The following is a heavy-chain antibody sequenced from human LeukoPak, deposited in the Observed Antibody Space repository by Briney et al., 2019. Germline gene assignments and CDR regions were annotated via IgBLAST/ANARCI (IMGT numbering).Heavy chain of an antibody. CDR2: MNPNSGNT. CDR3: ARGPLYYDFWSGQYYYYYYMDV. CDR1: GYTFTSYD. D-gene: IGHD3-3*01. V-gene: IGHV1-8*03. J-gene: IGHJ6*03. Sequence: ASVKVSCKASGYTFTSYDINWVRQATGQGLEWMGWMNPNSGNTGYAQKFQGRVTITMNTSISTAYMELSSLRSEDTAVYYCARGPLYYDFWSGQYYYYYYMDVWGKGTTVTVSS.